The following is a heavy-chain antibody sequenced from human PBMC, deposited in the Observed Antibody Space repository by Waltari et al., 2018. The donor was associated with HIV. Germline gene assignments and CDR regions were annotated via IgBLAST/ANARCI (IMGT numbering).Heavy chain of an antibody. Sequence: EVQLLESGGGLVQPGGSLRLSCAASGFTLSSYAMTWVRQAPGQGLEWVSAISGSAANTYYADSVKGRFTISRDTSKNTLFLQMSSLRAEDTAVYYCAKRDPTGAGITGFDPWGQGTLVTVSS. CDR1: GFTLSSYA. D-gene: IGHD1-1*01. J-gene: IGHJ5*02. V-gene: IGHV3-23*01. CDR2: ISGSAANT. CDR3: AKRDPTGAGITGFDP.